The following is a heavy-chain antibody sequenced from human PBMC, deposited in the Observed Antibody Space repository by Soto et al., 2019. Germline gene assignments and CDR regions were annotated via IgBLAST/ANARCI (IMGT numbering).Heavy chain of an antibody. Sequence: QVQLQQWGAGLLKPSETLSLTCAVYGGSFSGYYWSWIRQPPGKGLEWIGEINHSGSTNYNPSLKSRVTISVDTSTNQFSLKLSSVTAADTAVYYCASRPYCSGGSCSTKKKYFQHWGQGTLVTVAS. CDR1: GGSFSGYY. D-gene: IGHD2-15*01. CDR3: ASRPYCSGGSCSTKKKYFQH. V-gene: IGHV4-34*01. J-gene: IGHJ1*01. CDR2: INHSGST.